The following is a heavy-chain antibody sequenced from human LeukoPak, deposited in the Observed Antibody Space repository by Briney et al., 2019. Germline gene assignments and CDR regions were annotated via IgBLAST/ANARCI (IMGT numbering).Heavy chain of an antibody. CDR1: GFTFSYYA. V-gene: IGHV3-23*01. Sequence: GGSLRLSCAASGFTFSYYAMSWVRQAPGKGLEWVSGISDSASSTFSADSVKGRFTISRDNSKNMVYLQMNSLRAEDTAVYYCAKDDVPGGGSYFYGMDVWGQGTTVTVSS. CDR2: ISDSASST. J-gene: IGHJ6*02. D-gene: IGHD1-26*01. CDR3: AKDDVPGGGSYFYGMDV.